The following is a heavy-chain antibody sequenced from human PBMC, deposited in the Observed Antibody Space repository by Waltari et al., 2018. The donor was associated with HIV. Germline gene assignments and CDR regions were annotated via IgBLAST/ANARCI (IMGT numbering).Heavy chain of an antibody. D-gene: IGHD2-15*01. CDR1: GGSISSRSYY. CDR2: IYYSGST. J-gene: IGHJ4*02. Sequence: QLQLQESGPGLVKPSETLSLTCTVSGGSISSRSYYWGWLRQPPGQGLEWIGSIYYSGSTYYNPSLKSRVTISVDTSKNQFSLKLSSVTAADTAVYYCARAVQVYCSGGSCENYFDYWGQGTLVTVSS. V-gene: IGHV4-39*01. CDR3: ARAVQVYCSGGSCENYFDY.